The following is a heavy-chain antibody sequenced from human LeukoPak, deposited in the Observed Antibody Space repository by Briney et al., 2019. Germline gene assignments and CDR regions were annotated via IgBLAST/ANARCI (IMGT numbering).Heavy chain of an antibody. Sequence: PGGSLRLSCVASGFTFSSDALSWVRQPPGKGLEWVSVISGSGASTYYADSVKGRFTISRDNSKNTLYLQMNSLRAEDTAVYYCAKDYWESSRVSWGQGTMVTVSS. CDR1: GFTFSSDA. J-gene: IGHJ5*02. D-gene: IGHD1-26*01. CDR2: ISGSGAST. CDR3: AKDYWESSRVS. V-gene: IGHV3-23*01.